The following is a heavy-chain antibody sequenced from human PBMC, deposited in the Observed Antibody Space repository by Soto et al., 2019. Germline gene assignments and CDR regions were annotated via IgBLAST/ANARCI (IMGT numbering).Heavy chain of an antibody. CDR1: GFSLSTSGVG. V-gene: IGHV2-5*02. J-gene: IGHJ5*02. CDR3: AHGGYSYGSGSYSNWFDP. D-gene: IGHD3-10*01. Sequence: QITLKESGPTLVKPTQTLTLTCTFSGFSLSTSGVGVGWIRQPPGKALEWLALIYWDDDKRYSPSLKSRLTITKDTSKHQVVLTMTNMDPVDTATYYCAHGGYSYGSGSYSNWFDPWGQGTLVTVSS. CDR2: IYWDDDK.